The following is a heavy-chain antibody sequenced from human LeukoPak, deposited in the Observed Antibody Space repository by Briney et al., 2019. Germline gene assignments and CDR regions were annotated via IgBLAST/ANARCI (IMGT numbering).Heavy chain of an antibody. CDR2: INHSGST. J-gene: IGHJ5*02. D-gene: IGHD2-2*01. Sequence: SETLSLTCAVYGGSFSGYYWSWIRQLPGKGLEWIGEINHSGSTNYNPSLKSRVTISVDTSKNQFSLKLSSVTAADTAVYYCARRYCSSTSCYGAWFDPWGQGTLVTVSS. V-gene: IGHV4-34*01. CDR1: GGSFSGYY. CDR3: ARRYCSSTSCYGAWFDP.